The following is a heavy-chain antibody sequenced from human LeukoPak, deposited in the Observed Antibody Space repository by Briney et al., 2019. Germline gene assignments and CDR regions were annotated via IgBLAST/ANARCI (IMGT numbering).Heavy chain of an antibody. CDR2: INHSGST. Sequence: PSETLSLTCAVYGGPFSGYYWSWIRQPPGKGLEWIGEINHSGSTNYNPSLKSRVTISVDTSKNQFSLKLSSVTAADTAVYYCARGRLYCSSTSCFYYYYYYYMDVWGKGTTVTVSS. J-gene: IGHJ6*03. CDR3: ARGRLYCSSTSCFYYYYYYYMDV. V-gene: IGHV4-34*01. D-gene: IGHD2-2*01. CDR1: GGPFSGYY.